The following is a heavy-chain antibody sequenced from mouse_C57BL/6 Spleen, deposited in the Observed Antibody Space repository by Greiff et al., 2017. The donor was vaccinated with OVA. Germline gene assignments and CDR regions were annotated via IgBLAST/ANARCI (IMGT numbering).Heavy chain of an antibody. J-gene: IGHJ1*03. D-gene: IGHD3-3*01. CDR1: GYAFSSYW. CDR2: IYPGDGDT. CDR3: AREGTGDWYFDV. V-gene: IGHV1-80*01. Sequence: VQLQQSGAELVKPGASVKISCKASGYAFSSYWMNWVKPRPGKGLEWIGQIYPGDGDTNYNGKFKGKATLTADKSSSTAYMQLSSLTSEDSAVYFCAREGTGDWYFDVWGTGTTVTVSS.